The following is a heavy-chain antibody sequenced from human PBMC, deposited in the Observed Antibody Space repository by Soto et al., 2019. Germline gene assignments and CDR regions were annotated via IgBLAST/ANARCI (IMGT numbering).Heavy chain of an antibody. CDR3: AKETWSGWYYYYYGMDV. J-gene: IGHJ6*02. V-gene: IGHV3-30*18. CDR2: ISYDGSNK. CDR1: GFTFSSYG. D-gene: IGHD3-3*01. Sequence: PGGSLRLSCADSGFTFSSYGMHWVRQAPGKGLEWVAVISYDGSNKYYADSVKGRFTISRDNSKNTLYLQMNSLRAEDTAVYYCAKETWSGWYYYYYGMDVWGQGTTVTVSS.